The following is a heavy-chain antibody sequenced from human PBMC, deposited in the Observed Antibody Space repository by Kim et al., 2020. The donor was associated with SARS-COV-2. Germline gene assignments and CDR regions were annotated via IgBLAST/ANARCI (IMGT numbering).Heavy chain of an antibody. Sequence: GGSLRLSCAASGFTFSSSWMHWVRQAPGKGLVWVSRINSDGSTTTYADSVKGRFTISRDNAKNTLYLQMNSLRAEDTAVYYCARGSAHSFDYWGPGTLVTVSS. CDR1: GFTFSSSW. D-gene: IGHD3-10*01. CDR2: INSDGSTT. J-gene: IGHJ4*02. V-gene: IGHV3-74*01. CDR3: ARGSAHSFDY.